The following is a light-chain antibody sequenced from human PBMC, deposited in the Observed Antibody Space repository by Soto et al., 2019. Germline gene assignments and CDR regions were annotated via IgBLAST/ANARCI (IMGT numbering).Light chain of an antibody. V-gene: IGKV3-15*01. J-gene: IGKJ5*01. CDR1: QSVSSN. CDR2: GAS. CDR3: QQRSNWRRT. Sequence: EIVMTMSLATLSVPPGERATLSCRASQSVSSNLAWYQQKPGQAPRLLIYGASTRATGIPARFSGSGSGTDFTLTISSLEPEDFAVYYCQQRSNWRRTFGQGTRLEIK.